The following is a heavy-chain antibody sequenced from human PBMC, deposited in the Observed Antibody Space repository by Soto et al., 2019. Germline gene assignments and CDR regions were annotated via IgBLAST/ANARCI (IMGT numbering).Heavy chain of an antibody. J-gene: IGHJ4*02. CDR2: IGTAGDT. CDR3: ARGGGGDYRFDY. D-gene: IGHD4-17*01. CDR1: GFTFSSYD. V-gene: IGHV3-13*01. Sequence: EVQLVESGGGLVQPGGSLRLSCAASGFTFSSYDMYWVRQATGKGLEWVSAIGTAGDTYYPGSVKGRFTISRENAKNSLYLQMNSLRAGDTAVYYCARGGGGDYRFDYWGQGTLVTVSS.